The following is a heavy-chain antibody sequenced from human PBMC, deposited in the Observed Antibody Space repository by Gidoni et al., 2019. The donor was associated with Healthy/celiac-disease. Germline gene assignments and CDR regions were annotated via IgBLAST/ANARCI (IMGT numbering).Heavy chain of an antibody. D-gene: IGHD3-22*01. V-gene: IGHV4-4*02. J-gene: IGHJ4*02. CDR1: GCSISSSNW. CDR3: ARGTYYYDSSGYYLFDY. CDR2: IYHSGST. Sequence: QLQLQESGPGLVKPSGTLSLTCAVSGCSISSSNWWSWVRQPPGKGLEWIGEIYHSGSTNYNPSLKSRVTISVDKSKNQFSLKLSSVTAADTAVYYCARGTYYYDSSGYYLFDYWGQGTLVTVSS.